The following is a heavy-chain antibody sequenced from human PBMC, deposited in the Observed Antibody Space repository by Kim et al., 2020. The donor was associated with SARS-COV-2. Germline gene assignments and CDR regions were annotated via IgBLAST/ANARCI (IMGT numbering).Heavy chain of an antibody. CDR2: IIPIFGTA. CDR3: ARGRVVVVAARQYYYYGMEV. Sequence: SVKVSCKASGGTFSSYAISWVRQAPGQGLEWMGGIIPIFGTANYAQKFQGRVTITADESTSTAYMELSSLRSEDTAVYYCARGRVVVVAARQYYYYGMEVWGQGTTVTVSS. J-gene: IGHJ6*02. CDR1: GGTFSSYA. V-gene: IGHV1-69*13. D-gene: IGHD2-15*01.